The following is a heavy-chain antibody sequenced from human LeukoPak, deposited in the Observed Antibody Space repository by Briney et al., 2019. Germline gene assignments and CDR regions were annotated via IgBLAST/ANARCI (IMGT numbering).Heavy chain of an antibody. V-gene: IGHV4-59*11. CDR2: IHYSGRA. Sequence: SETLRLSCTVSGGSINGHYWTWIRQPPGKGLEWIGQIHYSGRAGYNPYLTRRVTISVDTTKNQISLNLNSVTAADTAGYYRWKFGVDYDMDVRGQGTTVAVSS. CDR3: WKFGVDYDMDV. CDR1: GGSINGHY. D-gene: IGHD3-16*01. J-gene: IGHJ6*02.